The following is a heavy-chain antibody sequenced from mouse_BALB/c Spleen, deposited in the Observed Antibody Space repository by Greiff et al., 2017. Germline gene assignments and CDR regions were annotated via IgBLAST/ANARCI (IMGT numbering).Heavy chain of an antibody. D-gene: IGHD1-1*01. CDR1: GFSLTSYG. J-gene: IGHJ3*01. V-gene: IGHV2-9*02. Sequence: VQLVESGPGLVAPSQSLSITCTVSGFSLTSYGVHWVRQPPGKGLEWLGVIWAGGSTNYNSALMSRLSISKDNSKSQVFLKMNSLQTDDTAMYYCARDRYYGSSYWCAYWGQGTLVTVSA. CDR3: ARDRYYGSSYWCAY. CDR2: IWAGGST.